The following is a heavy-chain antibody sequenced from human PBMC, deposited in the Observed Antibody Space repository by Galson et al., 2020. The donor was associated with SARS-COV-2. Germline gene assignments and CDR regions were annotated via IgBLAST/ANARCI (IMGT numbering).Heavy chain of an antibody. CDR1: GYTLTELS. CDR3: ATSPAVTTVGLPPFRTQTANYYYYGMDV. Sequence: ASVKVSCKVSGYTLTELSMHWVRQAHGKGLEWMGGFDPEDGETIYAQKFQGRVTMTEDTSTDTAYMELSSLRSEDTAVYYCATSPAVTTVGLPPFRTQTANYYYYGMDVWGQGTTVTVSS. J-gene: IGHJ6*02. D-gene: IGHD4-17*01. V-gene: IGHV1-24*01. CDR2: FDPEDGET.